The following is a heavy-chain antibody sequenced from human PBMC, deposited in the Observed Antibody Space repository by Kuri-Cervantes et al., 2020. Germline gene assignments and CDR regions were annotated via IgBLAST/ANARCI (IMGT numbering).Heavy chain of an antibody. CDR1: GYSFTNYW. V-gene: IGHV5-51*01. J-gene: IGHJ3*02. CDR3: ARHRDTSSWDAFDI. D-gene: IGHD6-13*01. CDR2: IYPGDSDT. Sequence: GGSLRLSCKGSGYSFTNYWIGWVRQMPGKGLEWMGIIYPGDSDTRYSPSFQGQVTISVDRSITTAYLQWSSLKASDTAMYYCARHRDTSSWDAFDIWGQGTMVTVSS.